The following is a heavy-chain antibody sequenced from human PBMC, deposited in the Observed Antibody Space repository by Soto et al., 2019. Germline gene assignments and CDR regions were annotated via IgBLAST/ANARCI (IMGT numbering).Heavy chain of an antibody. CDR3: ARQAIFGVVISPNYYYYGMDV. J-gene: IGHJ6*02. D-gene: IGHD3-3*01. Sequence: RASVKVSCKASGYTFTSYGISWVRQAPGQGLEWMGWISAYNGNTNYAQKLQGRVTMTIDTSTSTAYMELRSLRSDDTAVYYCARQAIFGVVISPNYYYYGMDVWGQGTTVTVSS. CDR1: GYTFTSYG. V-gene: IGHV1-18*01. CDR2: ISAYNGNT.